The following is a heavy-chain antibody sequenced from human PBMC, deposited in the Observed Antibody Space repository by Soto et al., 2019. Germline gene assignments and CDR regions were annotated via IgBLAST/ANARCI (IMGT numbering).Heavy chain of an antibody. V-gene: IGHV4-61*01. CDR1: GGSVSSGSYY. Sequence: SETLSLTCTVSGGSVSSGSYYWSWIRQPPGKGLEWIGYIYYSGSTNYNPSLKSRVTISVDTSKNQFSLKLSSVTAADTAVYYCARAYCGGDCYPSYGVYGMDVWGQGTTVTVSS. CDR2: IYYSGST. D-gene: IGHD2-21*02. J-gene: IGHJ6*02. CDR3: ARAYCGGDCYPSYGVYGMDV.